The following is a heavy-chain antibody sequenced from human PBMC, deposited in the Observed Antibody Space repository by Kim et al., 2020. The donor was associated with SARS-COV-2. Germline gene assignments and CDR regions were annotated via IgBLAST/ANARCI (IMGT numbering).Heavy chain of an antibody. CDR2: INHSGST. D-gene: IGHD2-21*02. CDR1: GGSFSGYY. J-gene: IGHJ3*02. CDR3: ARGRYCGGDCYSRAFDI. V-gene: IGHV4-34*01. Sequence: SETLSLTCAVYGGSFSGYYWSWIRQPTGKGLEWIGEINHSGSTNYNPSLKSRVTISVDTSKNQFSLKLSSVTAADTAVYYCARGRYCGGDCYSRAFDIWGQGTMVTVSS.